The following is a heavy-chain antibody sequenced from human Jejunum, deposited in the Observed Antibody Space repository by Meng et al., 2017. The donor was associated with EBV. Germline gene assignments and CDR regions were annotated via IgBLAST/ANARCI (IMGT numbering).Heavy chain of an antibody. J-gene: IGHJ4*02. Sequence: VQRGESGGGFIQPGGSLRLSWAASGFTFSGFWMYWVRQVPGKGLVWISRINGDGSRTTYADSVKDRFTISRDNAKNTLYLQMNSLRAEDTAVYYCAKDRNYYIDYWGQGTLVTVSS. CDR1: GFTFSGFW. CDR3: AKDRNYYIDY. V-gene: IGHV3-74*01. CDR2: INGDGSRT.